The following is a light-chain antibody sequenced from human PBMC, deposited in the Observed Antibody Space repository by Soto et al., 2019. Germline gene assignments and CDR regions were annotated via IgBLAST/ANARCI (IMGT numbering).Light chain of an antibody. Sequence: EIVMTQSPATLSVSPGERAILSCRASQSVSSNLAWYQQKPGQAPRLLIYGASTRATGIPDRFSGSGSGTEFTLSISSLQSEDFVVYYCQQYNNWPRTFGQGTKVEIK. CDR2: GAS. J-gene: IGKJ1*01. CDR3: QQYNNWPRT. CDR1: QSVSSN. V-gene: IGKV3-15*01.